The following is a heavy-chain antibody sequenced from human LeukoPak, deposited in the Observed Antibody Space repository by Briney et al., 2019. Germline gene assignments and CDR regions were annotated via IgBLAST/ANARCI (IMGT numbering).Heavy chain of an antibody. D-gene: IGHD3-9*01. Sequence: GGSLRLSCAASGFTFNRYGMHWVRQAPGKGLECVALISDDGRKKFYADSVQDRFTISRDGSKNTVYLQMSSLRAEDTAMYYCARWNGDFLTGYYLDDWGQGTLVTVSS. V-gene: IGHV3-30*03. CDR2: ISDDGRKK. J-gene: IGHJ4*02. CDR1: GFTFNRYG. CDR3: ARWNGDFLTGYYLDD.